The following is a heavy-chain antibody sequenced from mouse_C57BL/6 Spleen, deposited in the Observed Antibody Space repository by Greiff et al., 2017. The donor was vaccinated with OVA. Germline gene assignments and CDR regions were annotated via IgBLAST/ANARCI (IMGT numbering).Heavy chain of an antibody. CDR1: GYTFTEYT. V-gene: IGHV1-62-2*01. CDR3: ARHEAPSYYGSSPWFAY. J-gene: IGHJ3*01. Sequence: QVQLQQSGAELVKPGASVKLSCKASGYTFTEYTIHWVKQRSGQGLAWIGWFYPGSGSIKYNEKFKDQATLTADKSSSTVYMELSRVTAEDSAVYFGARHEAPSYYGSSPWFAYWGQGTLVTVSA. D-gene: IGHD1-1*01. CDR2: FYPGSGSI.